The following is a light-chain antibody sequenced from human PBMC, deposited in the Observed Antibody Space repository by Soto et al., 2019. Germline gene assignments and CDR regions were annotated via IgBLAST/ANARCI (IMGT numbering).Light chain of an antibody. CDR3: QQYNYWPRT. CDR2: DAS. J-gene: IGKJ2*01. CDR1: QSISNY. V-gene: IGKV3D-15*01. Sequence: EIVLTQSPATLSLSPGERATLSCRASQSISNYLAWFQQKPGQPPRLLIYDASIRATGIPARFSGSGSETEFTLTISSLQSEDFVIYYCQQYNYWPRTFGLGTKLEIK.